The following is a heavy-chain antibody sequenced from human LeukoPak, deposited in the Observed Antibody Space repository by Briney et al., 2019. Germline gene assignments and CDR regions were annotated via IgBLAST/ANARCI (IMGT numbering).Heavy chain of an antibody. J-gene: IGHJ4*02. CDR2: LSGSGDKT. D-gene: IGHD4-11*01. V-gene: IGHV3-23*01. Sequence: GWSLRLSCAASGFIFRTYAMSWVRQAPGKGLEWVSALSGSGDKTFYADSVKGRFTISRDNSKNTLYLQMNSLRAEDTAVYYCAKDLNYGFDYWGQGTLVTVSS. CDR1: GFIFRTYA. CDR3: AKDLNYGFDY.